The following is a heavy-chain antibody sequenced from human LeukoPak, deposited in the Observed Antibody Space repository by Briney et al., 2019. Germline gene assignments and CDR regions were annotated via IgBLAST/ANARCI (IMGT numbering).Heavy chain of an antibody. J-gene: IGHJ5*02. CDR3: ARDGGWYQLLWWFDP. V-gene: IGHV1-2*02. D-gene: IGHD2-2*01. CDR1: GYTFTGYY. CDR2: INPNSGAT. Sequence: ASVKVSCKASGYTFTGYYMHWVRQAPGRGLEWMGWINPNSGATKYAQKFQGRVTMTRDTSISTAYMEVSRLSFDDTAVYYCARDGGWYQLLWWFDPWGQGTLVTVSS.